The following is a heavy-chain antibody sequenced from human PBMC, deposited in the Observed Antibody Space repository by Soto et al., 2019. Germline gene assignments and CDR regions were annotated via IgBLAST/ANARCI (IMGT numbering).Heavy chain of an antibody. CDR3: ARHGRDEAQSPNAWFDP. J-gene: IGHJ5*02. CDR2: IHYSWNT. V-gene: IGHV4-39*01. Sequence: QLQLQESGPGLVEPSETLSLTCTVSGGSISSSSYHWGWIRQPPGKGLEWIGSIHYSWNTYYNPFLDGRVSMSVETSKDQFSLNLSSVTAADTAVYYCARHGRDEAQSPNAWFDPWGQGALVTVSS. CDR1: GGSISSSSYH.